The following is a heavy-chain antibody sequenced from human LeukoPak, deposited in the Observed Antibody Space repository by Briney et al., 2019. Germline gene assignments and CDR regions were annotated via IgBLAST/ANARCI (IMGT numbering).Heavy chain of an antibody. CDR2: ISGSGGST. Sequence: GGSLRLSCAASGFTFSSYAVSWVRQAPGKGLEWVSAISGSGGSTYYADSVKGRFTISRDNSKNTLYLQMNSLRAEDTAVYYCARTGERWLQLYFDYWGQGTLVTVSS. J-gene: IGHJ4*02. V-gene: IGHV3-23*01. D-gene: IGHD5-24*01. CDR1: GFTFSSYA. CDR3: ARTGERWLQLYFDY.